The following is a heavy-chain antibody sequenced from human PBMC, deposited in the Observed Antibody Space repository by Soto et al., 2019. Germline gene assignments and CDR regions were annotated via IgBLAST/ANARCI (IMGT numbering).Heavy chain of an antibody. Sequence: QVQLVQSGAEVKKPGASVKVSCKASGYTFTSYDINWVRQATGQGLEWMGWMNPNSGNTGYAQKFQGRVTMTRNTSISTAYMELSRLRSDDTAVYYCASVGYCSGGSCYIHYYMDVWGKGTTVTVSS. CDR1: GYTFTSYD. D-gene: IGHD2-15*01. J-gene: IGHJ6*03. CDR2: MNPNSGNT. V-gene: IGHV1-8*01. CDR3: ASVGYCSGGSCYIHYYMDV.